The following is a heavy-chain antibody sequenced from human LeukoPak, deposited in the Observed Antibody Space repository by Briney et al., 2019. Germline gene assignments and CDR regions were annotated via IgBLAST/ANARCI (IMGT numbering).Heavy chain of an antibody. D-gene: IGHD2-2*01. CDR3: ARMGLGCSSTSCYFDY. CDR1: GGSISSYY. CDR2: IYYSGST. J-gene: IGHJ4*02. V-gene: IGHV4-59*01. Sequence: SETLSLTCTVSGGSISSYYWSWIRQPPGKGLEWIGYIYYSGSTNYNPSLKSRVTISVDTSKNQFSLKLSSVTAADTAVYYCARMGLGCSSTSCYFDYWGQGTLVTVSS.